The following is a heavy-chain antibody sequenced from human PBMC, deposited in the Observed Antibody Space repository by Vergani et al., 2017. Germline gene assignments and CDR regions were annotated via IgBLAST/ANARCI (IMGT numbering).Heavy chain of an antibody. Sequence: QVQLQQWGAGLLKPSETLSLTCAVYGGSFSGYYWSWIRQPPGKGLEWIGEINHSGSTNYNPSLKSRVTISVDTSKNQFSLKLSSVTAADTAVYYCARWSEVVTAIPVPYWYFDLLGRGTLVTVSS. V-gene: IGHV4-34*01. CDR1: GGSFSGYY. D-gene: IGHD2-21*02. J-gene: IGHJ2*01. CDR2: INHSGST. CDR3: ARWSEVVTAIPVPYWYFDL.